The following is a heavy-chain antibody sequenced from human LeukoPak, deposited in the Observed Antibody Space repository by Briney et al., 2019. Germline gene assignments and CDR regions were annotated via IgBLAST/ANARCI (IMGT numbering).Heavy chain of an antibody. CDR1: GFTFSSYS. CDR2: ISSSSSYI. CDR3: AREIVGVAESGAFDI. V-gene: IGHV3-21*01. Sequence: KPGGSLRLSCAASGFTFSSYSMNWVRQVPGKGLEWVSSISSSSSYIYYADSVKGRLTISRDNAKNSLYLQMNSLRAEDTAVYYCAREIVGVAESGAFDIWGQGTMVTVSS. D-gene: IGHD1-26*01. J-gene: IGHJ3*02.